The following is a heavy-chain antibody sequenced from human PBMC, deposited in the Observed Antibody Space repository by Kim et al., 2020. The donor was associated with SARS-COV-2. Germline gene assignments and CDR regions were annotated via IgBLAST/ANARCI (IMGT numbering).Heavy chain of an antibody. J-gene: IGHJ4*02. CDR1: GGSISSSDYY. CDR3: ARSNWSGYYTTFFDY. Sequence: SETLSLTCTVSGGSISSSDYYWSWIRQPPGKGLEWIGYIYYSGSTYYNPSLKSRVTISVDTSKNQFSLKLSSVTAADTAVYYCARSNWSGYYTTFFDYWGQGTLVTVSS. CDR2: IYYSGST. V-gene: IGHV4-30-4*01. D-gene: IGHD3-3*01.